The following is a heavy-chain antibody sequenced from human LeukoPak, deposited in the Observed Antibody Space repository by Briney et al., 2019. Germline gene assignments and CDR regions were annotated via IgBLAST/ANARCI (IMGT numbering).Heavy chain of an antibody. V-gene: IGHV1-18*01. Sequence: GASVKVSCKASGYTFTSYGISWVRQAPGRGLEWMGWISAYSGDKNYAQKLQGRVTMTTDTSTSTAYMELRSLRSDDTAMYYCARDGSRSWYIYWGQGTLVTVSP. CDR1: GYTFTSYG. J-gene: IGHJ4*02. D-gene: IGHD6-13*01. CDR2: ISAYSGDK. CDR3: ARDGSRSWYIY.